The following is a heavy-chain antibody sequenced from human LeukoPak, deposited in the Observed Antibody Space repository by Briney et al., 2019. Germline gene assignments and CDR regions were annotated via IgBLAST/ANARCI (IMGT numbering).Heavy chain of an antibody. CDR2: IYTSGST. D-gene: IGHD3-3*01. CDR3: AGGGMEWLSLYYFDY. CDR1: GGSISSGSYY. J-gene: IGHJ4*02. V-gene: IGHV4-61*02. Sequence: PSQTLSLTCTVPGGSISSGSYYWSWIRQPAGKGLEWIGRIYTSGSTNYNPSLKNRVTISVDTSKNQFSLTLSSVTAADTAVYYCAGGGMEWLSLYYFDYWGQGTLVTVSS.